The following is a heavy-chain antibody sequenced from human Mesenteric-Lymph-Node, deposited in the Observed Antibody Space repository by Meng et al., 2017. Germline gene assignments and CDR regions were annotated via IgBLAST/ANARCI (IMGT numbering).Heavy chain of an antibody. D-gene: IGHD4-17*01. Sequence: GGSLRLSCAASGFTFDDYAMHWVRQAPGKGLEWVSGISWNSGSIGYADSVKGRFTISRDNSKNTLYLQMNSLRAEDTAVYYCANPNRYDYGDYWFDPWGQGTLVTVSS. CDR3: ANPNRYDYGDYWFDP. V-gene: IGHV3-9*01. CDR1: GFTFDDYA. J-gene: IGHJ5*02. CDR2: ISWNSGSI.